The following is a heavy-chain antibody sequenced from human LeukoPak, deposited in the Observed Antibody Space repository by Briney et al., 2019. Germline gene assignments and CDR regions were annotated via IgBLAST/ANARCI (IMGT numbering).Heavy chain of an antibody. Sequence: ASVKVSCKASGYTFTGYYMHWVRQAPGQGLEWMGWINPNSSGTNYAQKFQGRVTMTWDTSISTAYMELSRLRSDDTAVYYCARGSWVLMVYATGNWFDPWGQGTLVTVSS. CDR1: GYTFTGYY. J-gene: IGHJ5*02. V-gene: IGHV1-2*02. CDR3: ARGSWVLMVYATGNWFDP. D-gene: IGHD2-8*01. CDR2: INPNSSGT.